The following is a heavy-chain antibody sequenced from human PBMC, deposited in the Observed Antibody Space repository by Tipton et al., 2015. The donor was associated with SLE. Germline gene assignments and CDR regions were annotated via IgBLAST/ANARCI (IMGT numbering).Heavy chain of an antibody. CDR1: GTSVTSKSYF. V-gene: IGHV4-39*07. CDR3: ARGGIGGYDSFDY. Sequence: TLSLTCTVSGTSVTSKSYFWGWIRQPPGKGLEWIGSVDYSGSTYNNPSLKRRVTMSVDTSKNQFSLKLSSVTAADTAVYYCARGGIGGYDSFDYWGQGTLATVSS. D-gene: IGHD5-12*01. J-gene: IGHJ4*02. CDR2: VDYSGST.